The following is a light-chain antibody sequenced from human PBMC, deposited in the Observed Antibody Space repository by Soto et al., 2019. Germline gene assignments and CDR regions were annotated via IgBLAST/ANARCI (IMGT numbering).Light chain of an antibody. CDR3: QEYSLWPLT. CDR2: GAS. V-gene: IGKV3-15*01. J-gene: IGKJ4*01. CDR1: QSVTNN. Sequence: EIVMTQSPATLSASPGERATLSCRVSQSVTNNLAWYQQKAGQAPRLLIYGASTRATGIPARFSGSGSGTEFSLTISSLQSEDFAVYFCQEYSLWPLTFGGGTKVDIK.